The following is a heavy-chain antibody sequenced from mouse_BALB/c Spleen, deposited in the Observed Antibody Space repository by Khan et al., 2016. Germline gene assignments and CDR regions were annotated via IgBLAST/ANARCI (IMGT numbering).Heavy chain of an antibody. J-gene: IGHJ4*01. CDR1: GFAFSNYD. CDR2: INCGGASN. CDR3: ASRPTTTVYALDY. Sequence: EVELVESGGGLVKPGGSLKLFCAASGFAFSNYDMSWVRQTPETRPECVAYINCGGASNYYPDTVKGRFTIYRDNAKNTLFLQLNIQKSEDTSMYYCASRPTTTVYALDYWGQGTSVTVSS. D-gene: IGHD1-1*01. V-gene: IGHV5-12-1*01.